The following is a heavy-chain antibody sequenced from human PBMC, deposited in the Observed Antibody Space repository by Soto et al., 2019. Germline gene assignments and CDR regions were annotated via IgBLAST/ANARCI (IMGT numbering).Heavy chain of an antibody. CDR2: MSYDGSSK. J-gene: IGHJ4*02. CDR3: ARGRTVRDHDDFDL. Sequence: QVQLVESGGGVVQPGRSLRLSCAASGFTFSSYSMHWVRQAPGKGLEWVAAMSYDGSSKYFADSVKGRFTISRDNSKNTRSLQMNRLGAEDSAVYYCARGRTVRDHDDFDLWGQGTLVTVSS. V-gene: IGHV3-30-3*01. CDR1: GFTFSSYS. D-gene: IGHD2-21*01.